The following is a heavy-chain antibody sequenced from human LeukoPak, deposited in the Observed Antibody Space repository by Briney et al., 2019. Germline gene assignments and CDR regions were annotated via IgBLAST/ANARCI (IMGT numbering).Heavy chain of an antibody. CDR1: GFTFSNYW. D-gene: IGHD3-16*01. V-gene: IGHV3-7*01. CDR3: ARDVKGGNFDN. CDR2: IKEDGSEK. J-gene: IGHJ4*02. Sequence: GSLRLSCAASGFTFSNYWMSWVRQAPGKGLEWVANIKEDGSEKYYVDSVKGRFTISRDNAKNSLYLQMNSLRVEDTAVYYCARDVKGGNFDNWGQGTLVTVSS.